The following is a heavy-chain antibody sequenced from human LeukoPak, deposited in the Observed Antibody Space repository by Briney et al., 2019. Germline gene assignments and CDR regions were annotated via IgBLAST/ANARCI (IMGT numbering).Heavy chain of an antibody. CDR1: GYTFTSYG. V-gene: IGHV1-18*01. J-gene: IGHJ4*02. CDR3: ARSSGYYASFDY. Sequence: ASVKVSCKASGYTFTSYGISWVRQAPGQGLEWMGWISAYNGNTNYAQKLQGRVTITRDTSASTAYMELSSLRSEDTAVYYCARSSGYYASFDYWGQGTLVTVSS. D-gene: IGHD3-22*01. CDR2: ISAYNGNT.